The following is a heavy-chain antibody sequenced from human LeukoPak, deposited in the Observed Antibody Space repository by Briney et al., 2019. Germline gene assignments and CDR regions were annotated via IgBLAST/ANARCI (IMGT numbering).Heavy chain of an antibody. CDR2: IYYSAST. CDR1: GGSIKGEGFF. D-gene: IGHD5-18*01. J-gene: IGHJ3*02. Sequence: SETLTLTCSVSGGSIKGEGFFWNWDRPHPGKGLEWIGHIYYSASTSDNPSGKSRVTISVDTSKNQFSLKLTSVTAADTAMYYCARDHGRSYKYGSDALDIWGQGTLVIV. CDR3: ARDHGRSYKYGSDALDI. V-gene: IGHV4-31*03.